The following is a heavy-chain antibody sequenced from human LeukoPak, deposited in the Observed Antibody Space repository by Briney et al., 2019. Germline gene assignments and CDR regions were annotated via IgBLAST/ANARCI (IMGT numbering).Heavy chain of an antibody. Sequence: PSETLSLTCTVSGGSISSGGYYWSWIRQHPGKGLEWIGYIYYSGSTYYNPSLKSRVTISVDASKNQFSLKLSSVTAADTAVYYCARDRGGGMDVWGQGTTVTVSS. CDR1: GGSISSGGYY. J-gene: IGHJ6*02. V-gene: IGHV4-31*03. D-gene: IGHD3-16*01. CDR2: IYYSGST. CDR3: ARDRGGGMDV.